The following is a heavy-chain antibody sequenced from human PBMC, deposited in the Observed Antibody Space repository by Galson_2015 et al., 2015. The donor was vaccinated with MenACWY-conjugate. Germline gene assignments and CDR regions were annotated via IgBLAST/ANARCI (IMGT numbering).Heavy chain of an antibody. J-gene: IGHJ6*03. V-gene: IGHV3-15*01. CDR1: AFTFSNAY. CDR3: TTNKPDSWGGLLFHFYMDV. Sequence: SLRLSCAGSAFTFSNAYMSWVRQAPGKGLEWVGRIKSQTDGGKIDYAAPVKGRFTISRDDSKNTLYLQMNSLKIEDTAVYYCTTNKPDSWGGLLFHFYMDVWGKGTTVTVSS. CDR2: IKSQTDGGKI. D-gene: IGHD2-21*01.